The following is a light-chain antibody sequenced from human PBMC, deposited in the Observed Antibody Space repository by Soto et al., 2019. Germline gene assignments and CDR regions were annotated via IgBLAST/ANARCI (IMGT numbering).Light chain of an antibody. Sequence: QCVLTQPPSASGTHGQRVTISCSGNSSNIGSNTVNWYQQLPGTAPKLLIYSNNQRPSGVPDRFSGSKSGTSASLAISGLQSEDEADYYCAAWDDSLNGYVFGTGTKVTVL. CDR3: AAWDDSLNGYV. J-gene: IGLJ1*01. V-gene: IGLV1-44*01. CDR2: SNN. CDR1: SSNIGSNT.